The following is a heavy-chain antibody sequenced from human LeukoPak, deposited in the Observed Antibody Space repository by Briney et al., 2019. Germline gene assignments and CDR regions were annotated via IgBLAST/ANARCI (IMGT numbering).Heavy chain of an antibody. J-gene: IGHJ6*02. CDR3: ARDRDYYGSGSPHYYGMDV. V-gene: IGHV1-69*04. CDR1: GGTFSSYA. CDR2: IIPILGIA. Sequence: SVKVSCKASGGTFSSYAISWVRQAPGQGLEWMGRIIPILGIANYAQKFQGRVTITADKSTSTAYMELSSLRSEDTAVYYCARDRDYYGSGSPHYYGMDVWGQGTTVTVSS. D-gene: IGHD3-10*01.